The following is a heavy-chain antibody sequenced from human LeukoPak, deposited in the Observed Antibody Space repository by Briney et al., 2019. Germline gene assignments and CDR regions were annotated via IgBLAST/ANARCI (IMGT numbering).Heavy chain of an antibody. CDR1: GYTFTSYY. J-gene: IGHJ4*02. CDR3: AREFSRFGESKLADY. V-gene: IGHV1-46*01. Sequence: ASVKVSCKASGYTFTSYYMHWVRQAPGQGLEWMGIINPSGGSTSYAQKFQGRVTITADKSTSTAYMELSSLRSEDTAVYYCAREFSRFGESKLADYWGQGTLVTVSS. CDR2: INPSGGST. D-gene: IGHD3-10*02.